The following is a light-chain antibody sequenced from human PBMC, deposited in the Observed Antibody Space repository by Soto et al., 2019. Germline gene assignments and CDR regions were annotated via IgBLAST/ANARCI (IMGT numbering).Light chain of an antibody. Sequence: EIVMTQSPATLSVSPGERATLSCRASQSVSSNVAWYQQKPGQAPRLLIYGASTRATGIPARFSGSGSGTEFTLTINSLQSEDFAVYYCQQYNNWPRTFGQGTKVEIK. CDR3: QQYNNWPRT. CDR2: GAS. CDR1: QSVSSN. J-gene: IGKJ1*01. V-gene: IGKV3-15*01.